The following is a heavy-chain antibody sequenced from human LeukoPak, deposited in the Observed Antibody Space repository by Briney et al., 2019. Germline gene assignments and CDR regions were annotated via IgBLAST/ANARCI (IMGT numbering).Heavy chain of an antibody. V-gene: IGHV3-66*01. CDR2: IYSGGST. D-gene: IGHD3-9*01. J-gene: IGHJ4*02. CDR1: GFTVSSNY. Sequence: PGGSLRLSCAASGFTVSSNYMSWVRQAPGKGLEWVSVIYSGGSTYYADSVKGRFTISRDNSKNTLYLQMNSLRAEDTAVYYCARVGALRYFDWDFDYWGQGTLVTVSS. CDR3: ARVGALRYFDWDFDY.